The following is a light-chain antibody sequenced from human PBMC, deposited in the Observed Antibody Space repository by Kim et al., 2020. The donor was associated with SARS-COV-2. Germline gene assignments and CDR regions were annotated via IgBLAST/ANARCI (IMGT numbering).Light chain of an antibody. CDR3: SSRGSNDNVL. V-gene: IGLV3-19*01. Sequence: SSELTQDPAVSVALGQTVRITCQGDSLRSYYATWYQQKPGQAPIVVIYGKNNRPSGIPDRFSGSSSGDTASLTITGTQAGDEADYYCSSRGSNDNVLFGGGTQLTVL. CDR1: SLRSYY. CDR2: GKN. J-gene: IGLJ2*01.